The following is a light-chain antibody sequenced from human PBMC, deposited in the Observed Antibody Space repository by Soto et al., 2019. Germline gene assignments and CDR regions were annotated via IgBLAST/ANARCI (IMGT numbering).Light chain of an antibody. CDR2: GAS. CDR3: QQYNNWPLT. J-gene: IGKJ5*01. CDR1: QSVSSN. V-gene: IGKV3-15*01. Sequence: ENVMTQSPATLSVSPGERATLSCRASQSVSSNLAWYQQKPGQAPRLLIYGASSRATGIPVRFSGSGSGTEFTLTISSLQSEDFAVYYCQQYNNWPLTFGGGTRLEI.